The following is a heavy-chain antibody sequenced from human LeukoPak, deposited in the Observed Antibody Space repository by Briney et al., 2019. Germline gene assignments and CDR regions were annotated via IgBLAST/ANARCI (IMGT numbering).Heavy chain of an antibody. J-gene: IGHJ3*02. CDR3: ARGGNYDYVWGSYRGAFDI. D-gene: IGHD3-16*01. CDR1: GYTFTGYY. V-gene: IGHV1-2*02. CDR2: INPNSGGT. Sequence: ASVKVSCKASGYTFTGYYMHWVRQAPGQGLEWMGWINPNSGGTNYAQKFQGRVTMTRDTSISTAYMELSRLRSDDTAVYYCARGGNYDYVWGSYRGAFDIWGQGTMVTVSS.